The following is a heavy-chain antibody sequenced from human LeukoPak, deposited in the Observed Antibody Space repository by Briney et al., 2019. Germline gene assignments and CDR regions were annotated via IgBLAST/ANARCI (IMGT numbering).Heavy chain of an antibody. D-gene: IGHD4-17*01. Sequence: SETLSLTCTVSGGSISGYYWSWIRQPPGKGLEWIAYIYNSGTTNYSPSLKSRVTISIDRSKNQFSLSLSSVTAADTAVYYCARDLSKTVTTRVYYFDYWGQGTLVTVSS. CDR3: ARDLSKTVTTRVYYFDY. V-gene: IGHV4-4*08. CDR2: IYNSGTT. CDR1: GGSISGYY. J-gene: IGHJ4*02.